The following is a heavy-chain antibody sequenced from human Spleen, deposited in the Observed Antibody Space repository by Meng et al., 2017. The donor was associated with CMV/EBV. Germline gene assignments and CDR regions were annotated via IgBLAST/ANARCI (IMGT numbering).Heavy chain of an antibody. CDR3: ARESDGYGP. CDR1: EFILPAYPFTVYN. J-gene: IGHJ5*02. D-gene: IGHD5-24*01. Sequence: ASVKVSCKASEFILPAYPFTVYNIHWVRRAPGQGLEWMGWINSNSGGTNYAQMFQGRVTMTRDPSISTAYMELRRLRSDDTAVYYCARESDGYGPWGQGTLVTVSS. V-gene: IGHV1-2*02. CDR2: INSNSGGT.